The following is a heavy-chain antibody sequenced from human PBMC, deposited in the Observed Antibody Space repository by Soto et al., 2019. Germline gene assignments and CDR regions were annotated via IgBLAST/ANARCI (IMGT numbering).Heavy chain of an antibody. J-gene: IGHJ6*02. CDR2: ISYDGSNK. CDR3: AKDLTTVTGGGNYYYYGMDV. D-gene: IGHD4-4*01. CDR1: GFTFSSYG. Sequence: VQLVESGGGVVQPGRSLRLSCAASGFTFSSYGMHWVRQAPGKGLEWVAVISYDGSNKYYADSVKGRFTISRDNSKNTLYLQMNSLRAEDTAVYYCAKDLTTVTGGGNYYYYGMDVWGQGTTVTVSS. V-gene: IGHV3-30*18.